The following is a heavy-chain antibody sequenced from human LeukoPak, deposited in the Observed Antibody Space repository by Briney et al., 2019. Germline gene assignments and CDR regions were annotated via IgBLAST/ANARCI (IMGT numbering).Heavy chain of an antibody. V-gene: IGHV1-8*02. J-gene: IGHJ5*02. CDR1: GYTFTSYD. CDR3: ARGPLPMVTTTSLDP. CDR2: MNPHSGNS. D-gene: IGHD5-18*01. Sequence: GASVKVSCKASGYTFTSYDINWVRQVTGQGLEWMGWMNPHSGNSGYAQKFQGRVSMTRNSSITTAYMELSTLRSDDTAVYYCARGPLPMVTTTSLDPWGQGTLVIVSS.